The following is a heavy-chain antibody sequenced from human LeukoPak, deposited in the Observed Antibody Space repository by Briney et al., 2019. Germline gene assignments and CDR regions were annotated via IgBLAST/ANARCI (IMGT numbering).Heavy chain of an antibody. CDR1: GFTFSSYA. V-gene: IGHV3-30*04. CDR2: ISYDGSNK. J-gene: IGHJ4*02. CDR3: ARGCESGGSCKSSGFDY. Sequence: PGRSLRLSCAASGFTFSSYAMHWVRQAPGKGLECVAVISYDGSNKYYANSVQGRFTISRDNSKNTLYLQMNSLRAEDTAVYYCARGCESGGSCKSSGFDYWGQGTLVTVSS. D-gene: IGHD2-15*01.